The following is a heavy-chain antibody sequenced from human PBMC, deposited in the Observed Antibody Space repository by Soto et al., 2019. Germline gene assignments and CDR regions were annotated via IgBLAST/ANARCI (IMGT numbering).Heavy chain of an antibody. CDR1: GGSISSSGYY. CDR2: ISYSGNT. J-gene: IGHJ4*02. Sequence: QVQLQESGPGLVKPSQTLSLTCTVSGGSISSSGYYWGWIRQHPGQGLEWIGDISYSGNTYYKPSLKSRVTIPADTSKNQFSLKLSSVTAADTAVYFCARGIGEYYFDYWGQGTLLTVSS. D-gene: IGHD3-10*01. CDR3: ARGIGEYYFDY. V-gene: IGHV4-31*03.